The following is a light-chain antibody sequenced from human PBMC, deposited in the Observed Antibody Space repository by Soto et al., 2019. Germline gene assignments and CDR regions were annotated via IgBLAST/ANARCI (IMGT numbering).Light chain of an antibody. V-gene: IGKV1-5*03. CDR2: KAS. Sequence: DIQMTQSPSTLSASVGDRVTITCRASQSISSWLAWYQQKPGKAPKLLIYKASSLESGVPSRFSGSGSGTEFTRTISSLQPDDFETYYCQQYNSYWTFGQGTKVEIK. CDR1: QSISSW. CDR3: QQYNSYWT. J-gene: IGKJ1*01.